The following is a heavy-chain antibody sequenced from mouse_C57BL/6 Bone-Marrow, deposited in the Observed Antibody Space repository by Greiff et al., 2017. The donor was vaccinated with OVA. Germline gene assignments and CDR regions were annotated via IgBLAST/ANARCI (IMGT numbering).Heavy chain of an antibody. D-gene: IGHD1-1*01. V-gene: IGHV14-3*01. CDR2: IDPANDNT. CDR1: GFNIKNTY. Sequence: EVQLQQSVAELVRPGASVKLSCTASGFNIKNTYMPWVKQRPEQGLEWIGRIDPANDNTKYAPKFPGQATMTADTSSNTAYLQLSSLSSEDTAVYCCARGNFGSSFYAMDYWGQGTAVTVSS. J-gene: IGHJ4*01. CDR3: ARGNFGSSFYAMDY.